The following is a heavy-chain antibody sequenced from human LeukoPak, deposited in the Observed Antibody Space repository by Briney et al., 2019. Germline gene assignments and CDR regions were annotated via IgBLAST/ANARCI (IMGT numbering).Heavy chain of an antibody. CDR3: ARSYYYDSSGYYPPTYFDY. CDR2: INPSGINT. J-gene: IGHJ4*02. D-gene: IGHD3-22*01. Sequence: GASVKVSCKVSGYTLTELSIHWVRQAPGQGLEWMGIINPSGINTNYAQKFQGRVTMTRDTSTSTVYMELSSLRSEDTAVYYCARSYYYDSSGYYPPTYFDYWGQGTLVTVSS. CDR1: GYTLTELS. V-gene: IGHV1-46*01.